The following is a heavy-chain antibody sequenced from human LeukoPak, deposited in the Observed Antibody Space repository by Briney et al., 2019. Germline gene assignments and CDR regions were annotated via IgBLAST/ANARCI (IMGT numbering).Heavy chain of an antibody. D-gene: IGHD3-3*01. CDR2: IKSKTDGGTT. CDR1: GFTFSNAW. CDR3: TTFVYYDFWSGYYNRGGFDY. J-gene: IGHJ4*02. V-gene: IGHV3-15*07. Sequence: GGSLRLSCAASGFTFSNAWMNWVRQAPGKGLEWVGRIKSKTDGGTTDYAAPVKGRFTISRDDSKNTLYLQMNSLKTEDTAVYYCTTFVYYDFWSGYYNRGGFDYWGQGTLVTVSS.